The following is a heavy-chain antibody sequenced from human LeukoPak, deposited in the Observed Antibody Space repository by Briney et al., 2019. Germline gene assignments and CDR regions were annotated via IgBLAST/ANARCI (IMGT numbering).Heavy chain of an antibody. CDR2: NFYSGST. J-gene: IGHJ6*04. D-gene: IGHD3-9*01. CDR1: GGPISGYY. Sequence: SETLSLTCTVSGGPISGYYWSWIRQPTGKGLEWIGHNFYSGSTNYNPSLKSRVTISVDTSRNQFSLKLSSVTAADTAVYYCARVLRYFSNSMDVWGKGTTVTVSS. V-gene: IGHV4-59*13. CDR3: ARVLRYFSNSMDV.